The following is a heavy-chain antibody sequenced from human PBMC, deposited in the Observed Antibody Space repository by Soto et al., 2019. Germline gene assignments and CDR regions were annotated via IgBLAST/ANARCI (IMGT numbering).Heavy chain of an antibody. CDR1: GYTFTSYG. CDR2: ISAYNGNT. J-gene: IGHJ5*02. D-gene: IGHD2-15*01. V-gene: IGHV1-18*01. Sequence: QVPLVQSGAEVKKPGASVKVSCKASGYTFTSYGISWVRQAPGQGLEWMGWISAYNGNTNYAQKLQGRVTMTTDTSTSTAYMELRSLRSDDTAVYYCAREVVVVAAKYQNWFDPWGQGTLVTVSS. CDR3: AREVVVVAAKYQNWFDP.